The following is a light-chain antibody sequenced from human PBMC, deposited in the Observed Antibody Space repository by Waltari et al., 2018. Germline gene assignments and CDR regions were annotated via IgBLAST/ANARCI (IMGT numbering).Light chain of an antibody. CDR3: QVWDTRSDHWV. J-gene: IGLJ3*02. Sequence: SYVLTQPPSVSVVPGKTATITCGGSDIGTKSVRWYQQKPGRAPVAVVYDDTGRPSGVPERFSGSNAAHTATLTSSRVEAGDEAQYFCQVWDTRSDHWVFGGGTKLTVL. V-gene: IGLV3-21*03. CDR2: DDT. CDR1: DIGTKS.